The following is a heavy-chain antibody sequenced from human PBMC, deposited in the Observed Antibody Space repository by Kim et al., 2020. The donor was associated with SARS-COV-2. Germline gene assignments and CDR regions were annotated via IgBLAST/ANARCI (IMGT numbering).Heavy chain of an antibody. J-gene: IGHJ5*02. Sequence: ASVKVSCKASGYTFTSYGISWVRQAPGQGLEWMGWISAYNGNTYYAQKLQGRVTMTTDTSTSTAYMELRSLRSDDTAVYYCARDRVVVVAATPGDWFDPWGQGTLVTVS. CDR3: ARDRVVVVAATPGDWFDP. D-gene: IGHD2-15*01. CDR1: GYTFTSYG. CDR2: ISAYNGNT. V-gene: IGHV1-18*01.